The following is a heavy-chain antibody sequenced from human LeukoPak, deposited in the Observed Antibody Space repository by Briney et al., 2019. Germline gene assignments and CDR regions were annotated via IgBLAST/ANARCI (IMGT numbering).Heavy chain of an antibody. J-gene: IGHJ4*02. CDR3: AKASGSGYGKDYFDY. D-gene: IGHD1-26*01. V-gene: IGHV3-23*01. CDR1: GFTFSSSA. CDR2: ISGSGGST. Sequence: PGGSLRLSCEASGFTFSSSAMSWVRQAPGKGLEWVSAISGSGGSTYYADSVKGRFTISRDNSKNTLYLQMNSLRAEDTALYYCAKASGSGYGKDYFDYWGQGTLVTVSS.